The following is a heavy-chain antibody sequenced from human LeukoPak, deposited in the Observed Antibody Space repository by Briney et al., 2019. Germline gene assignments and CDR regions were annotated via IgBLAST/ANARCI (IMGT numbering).Heavy chain of an antibody. CDR2: INQGGSEK. J-gene: IGHJ3*02. D-gene: IGHD1-26*01. Sequence: GGSLRLSCATSGFTFSSYWITWVRQAPGKGQDWVANINQGGSEKCYVDSVKGRFTISRDNAKNSLSLQMNSLRVEDTAVYCCARDPSGSYYPRVSGALDIWGQGTMVTVSS. CDR3: ARDPSGSYYPRVSGALDI. CDR1: GFTFSSYW. V-gene: IGHV3-7*01.